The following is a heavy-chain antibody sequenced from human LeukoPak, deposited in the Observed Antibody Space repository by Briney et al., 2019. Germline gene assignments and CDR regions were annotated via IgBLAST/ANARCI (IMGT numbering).Heavy chain of an antibody. D-gene: IGHD2-2*01. CDR2: INPNSGGT. V-gene: IGHV1-2*02. CDR1: GHTFAGYY. Sequence: ASVKVSCTASGHTFAGYYMHWVRQAPGQGPEWVGWINPNSGGTNFAQKIQGRVTMTRYTSISTAYMELSRLRSDDTAVYYRAREGVVPAAIDAFDIWGQGTMVTVSS. J-gene: IGHJ3*02. CDR3: AREGVVPAAIDAFDI.